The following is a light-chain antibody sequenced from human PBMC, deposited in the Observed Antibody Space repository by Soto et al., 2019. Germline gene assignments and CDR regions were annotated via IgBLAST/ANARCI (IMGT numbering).Light chain of an antibody. CDR3: QTWGTGIGV. CDR1: SGHSSYD. Sequence: QLVLTQSPSASASLGASVKLTCTLSSGHSSYDIAWHQQQPEKGPRYLMKLNSDGSHNKGDGIPDRFSGSSSGAERYLTISSLQSEDEADYYCQTWGTGIGVFGGGTKLTVL. J-gene: IGLJ3*02. V-gene: IGLV4-69*01. CDR2: LNSDGSH.